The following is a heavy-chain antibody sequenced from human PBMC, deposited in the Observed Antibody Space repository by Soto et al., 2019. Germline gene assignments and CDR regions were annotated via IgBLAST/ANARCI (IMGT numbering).Heavy chain of an antibody. CDR2: IYSGGST. Sequence: EVQLVESGGGLVQPGGSLRLSCAASGFTVSSNYMSWVRQAPGKGLEWVSVIYSGGSTYYADSVKGRFTISRDNSTNTLYLQMNSLRAEDTAVYYCARFYGDYPYNWFDPWCQGTLVTVSS. CDR1: GFTVSSNY. CDR3: ARFYGDYPYNWFDP. D-gene: IGHD4-17*01. J-gene: IGHJ5*02. V-gene: IGHV3-66*01.